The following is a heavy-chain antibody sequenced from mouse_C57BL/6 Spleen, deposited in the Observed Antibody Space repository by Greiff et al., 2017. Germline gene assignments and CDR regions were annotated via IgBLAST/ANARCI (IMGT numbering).Heavy chain of an antibody. CDR2: IDPENGDT. J-gene: IGHJ2*01. CDR1: GFNIKDDY. Sequence: VQLQQSGAELVRPGASVKLSCTASGFNIKDDYMHWVKQRPEQGLEWIGWIDPENGDTEYASKFQGKATITADTSSNTAYLQLSSLTSEDTAVYYCTTHYYGSSYEGGYYFDYWGQGTTLTVSS. CDR3: TTHYYGSSYEGGYYFDY. D-gene: IGHD1-1*01. V-gene: IGHV14-4*01.